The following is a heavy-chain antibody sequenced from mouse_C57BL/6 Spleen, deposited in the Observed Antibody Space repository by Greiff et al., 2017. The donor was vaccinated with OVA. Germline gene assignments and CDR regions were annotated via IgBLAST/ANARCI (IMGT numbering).Heavy chain of an antibody. CDR1: GFSLTSYG. V-gene: IGHV2-6-1*01. D-gene: IGHD1-1*01. CDR2: IWSDGST. J-gene: IGHJ4*01. CDR3: ARHSDGSSYSTYAMDY. Sequence: QVQLQQSGPGLVAPSQSLSITCTVSGFSLTSYGVHWVRQPPGKGLEWLVVIWSDGSTTYNSALKSRLSISKDNSKSQVFLKMNSLQTDDTAMYYCARHSDGSSYSTYAMDYWGQGTSVTVSS.